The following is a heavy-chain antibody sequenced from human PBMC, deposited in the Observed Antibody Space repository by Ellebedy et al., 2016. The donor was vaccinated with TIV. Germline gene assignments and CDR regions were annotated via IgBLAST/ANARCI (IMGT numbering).Heavy chain of an antibody. CDR1: GFTFSIYA. V-gene: IGHV3-23*01. D-gene: IGHD5-18*01. CDR3: AKDFNPDTALVYGMDV. CDR2: ISSSGGST. Sequence: PGGSLRLSCAASGFTFSIYAMSWVRQAPGKGLEWVSAISSSGGSTYYADSVKGRFTISRDNYKDPLFLQMSSLRAEDTAVYYCAKDFNPDTALVYGMDVWGQGTTVTVSS. J-gene: IGHJ6*02.